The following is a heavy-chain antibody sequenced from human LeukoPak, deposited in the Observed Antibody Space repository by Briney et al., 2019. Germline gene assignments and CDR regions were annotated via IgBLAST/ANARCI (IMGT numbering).Heavy chain of an antibody. Sequence: WASVKVSCKASGGTFSSYAISWVRQAPGQGLEWMGGIIPIFGTANYAQKFQGRVTITADESTSTAYMELSSLRSEDTAVYYCARGSLSRGAFDIWGQGTMVTVSS. CDR1: GGTFSSYA. CDR2: IIPIFGTA. D-gene: IGHD3-10*01. V-gene: IGHV1-69*01. J-gene: IGHJ3*02. CDR3: ARGSLSRGAFDI.